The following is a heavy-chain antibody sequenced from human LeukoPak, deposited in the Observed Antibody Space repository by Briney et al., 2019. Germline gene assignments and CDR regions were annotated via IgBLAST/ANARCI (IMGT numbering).Heavy chain of an antibody. CDR2: IGTAGDT. CDR3: ARGQGSGHFNVGYYYGMDV. Sequence: GGSLRLSCAASGFTFSSYSMNWVRQATGKGLEWVSAIGTAGDTYYPGSVKGRFTISRENAKNSLYLQMNSLRAGDTAVYYCARGQGSGHFNVGYYYGMDVWGQGTTVTVSS. J-gene: IGHJ6*02. V-gene: IGHV3-13*01. CDR1: GFTFSSYS. D-gene: IGHD5-12*01.